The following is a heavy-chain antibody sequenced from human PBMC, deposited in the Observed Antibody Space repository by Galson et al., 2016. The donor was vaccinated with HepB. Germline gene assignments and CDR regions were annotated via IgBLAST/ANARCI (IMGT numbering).Heavy chain of an antibody. CDR1: GFTFRTYS. Sequence: SLRLSCAASGFTFRTYSMTWVRQAPGKGLEWVSSITSSSRVIYYADSLKGRFTVSRDNAKNSLYLQMNGLRAEDTAVYYCARDRSPYEPLGPDYWGQGTLVTVSP. V-gene: IGHV3-21*01. CDR3: ARDRSPYEPLGPDY. CDR2: ITSSSRVI. D-gene: IGHD3-16*01. J-gene: IGHJ4*02.